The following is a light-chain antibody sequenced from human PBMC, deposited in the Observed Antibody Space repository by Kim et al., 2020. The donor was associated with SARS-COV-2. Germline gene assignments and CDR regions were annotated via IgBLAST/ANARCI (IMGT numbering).Light chain of an antibody. V-gene: IGLV6-57*04. CDR3: QSYNRDNVL. Sequence: NFMLTQPHSVSESPGKTVTISCTRSSGSIDDNYVQWYQQRPGGVPTTVIYEDDQRPSGVSDRFSGSIDNSSNSASLTISGLRTEDEADYYCQSYNRDNVLLGGGPNLTVL. CDR1: SGSIDDNY. J-gene: IGLJ2*01. CDR2: EDD.